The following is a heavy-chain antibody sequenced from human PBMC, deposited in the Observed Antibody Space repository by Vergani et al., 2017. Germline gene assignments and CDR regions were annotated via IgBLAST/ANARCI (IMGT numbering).Heavy chain of an antibody. Sequence: QVQLVQSGAEVKKPGASVKVSCKASGYTFTNYDMHWVRQAPGQGLEWMGMINPSGGSTSNAQKFQGRVTMTRDTSTSTVNMELSSLRCEDTAVYYCARYGGNSVANYWGQGTLVTVSS. CDR3: ARYGGNSVANY. CDR1: GYTFTNYD. D-gene: IGHD4-23*01. CDR2: INPSGGST. V-gene: IGHV1-46*01. J-gene: IGHJ4*02.